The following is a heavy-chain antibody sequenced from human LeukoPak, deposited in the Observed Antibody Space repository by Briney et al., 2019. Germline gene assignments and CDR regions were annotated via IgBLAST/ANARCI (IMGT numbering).Heavy chain of an antibody. J-gene: IGHJ6*02. D-gene: IGHD6-13*01. CDR1: GGTFSSYA. CDR2: IIPIFGTA. CDR3: ARGPAGTNYYFYGMDV. V-gene: IGHV1-69*05. Sequence: SVKVSCKASGGTFSSYAISWVRQAPGQGLEWMGGIIPIFGTANYAQKFQGRVTMTRDTSTSTLYMQLSSLRSEDTAVYYCARGPAGTNYYFYGMDVWGQGTTVTVSS.